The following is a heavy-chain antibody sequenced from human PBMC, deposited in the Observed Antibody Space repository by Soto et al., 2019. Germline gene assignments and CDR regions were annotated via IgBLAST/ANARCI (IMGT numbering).Heavy chain of an antibody. Sequence: QVQLVESGGGVVQPGRSLRVSCAASGFTFSIYAMHWVRQAPGTGLEWVAVISYDGTKTYYPDSVKGRFTISRDNSKNTVYLQMNSLRDKDTAVYYCAKDRGPRSQWLIAPCDYWGQGTVVTVS. CDR1: GFTFSIYA. J-gene: IGHJ4*02. V-gene: IGHV3-30*18. D-gene: IGHD6-19*01. CDR2: ISYDGTKT. CDR3: AKDRGPRSQWLIAPCDY.